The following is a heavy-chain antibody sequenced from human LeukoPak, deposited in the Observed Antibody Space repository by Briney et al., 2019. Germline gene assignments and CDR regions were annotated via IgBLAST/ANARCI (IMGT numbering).Heavy chain of an antibody. V-gene: IGHV3-23*01. J-gene: IGHJ2*01. CDR1: GFAFLNYG. CDR2: ISGSGVTT. CDR3: ARDTGDGDYDFVVDWYFDL. D-gene: IGHD4-17*01. Sequence: GGSLRLSCAASGFAFLNYGMSWVRQAPGKGLEWVSAISGSGVTTYYAGSVKGRFTTSRDNAKNSLYLQMNSLRAEDTAVYYCARDTGDGDYDFVVDWYFDLWGRGTLVTVSS.